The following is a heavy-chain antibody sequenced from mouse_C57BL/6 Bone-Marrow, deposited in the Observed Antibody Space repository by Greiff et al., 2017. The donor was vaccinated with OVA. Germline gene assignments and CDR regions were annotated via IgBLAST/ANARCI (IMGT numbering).Heavy chain of an antibody. CDR3: AREGLYWYFDV. CDR1: GYTFTSYG. J-gene: IGHJ1*03. CDR2: IYPRSGNT. D-gene: IGHD3-3*01. V-gene: IGHV1-81*01. Sequence: VQLQQSGAELARPGASVKLSCKASGYTFTSYGISWVKQRTGQGLEWIGEIYPRSGNTYYNEKFKGKATLTAVKSSSTAYMELRSLTSEDSAVYFCAREGLYWYFDVWGTGTTVTVSS.